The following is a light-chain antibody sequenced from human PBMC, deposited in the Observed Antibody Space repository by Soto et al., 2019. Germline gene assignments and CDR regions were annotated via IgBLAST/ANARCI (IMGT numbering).Light chain of an antibody. V-gene: IGLV4-69*01. CDR2: LNGAGSH. CDR1: SRHSNYA. CDR3: HTWGNGIVI. Sequence: QPVLTQSPSASASLGDSVNLTCTRSSRHSNYAIAWHQQQPEQGPRSLMKLNGAGSHSKGDGIPIRFSGSSYGAERYLTISSPQSEDEADYYCHTWGNGIVIFGGGTKVTVL. J-gene: IGLJ2*01.